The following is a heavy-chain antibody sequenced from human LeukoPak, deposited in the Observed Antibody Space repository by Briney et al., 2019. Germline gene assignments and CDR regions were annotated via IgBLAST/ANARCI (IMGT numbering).Heavy chain of an antibody. CDR3: ARGIPLGATPYYFGY. Sequence: ASVKVSCKASGYTFTSYYMHWVRQAPGQGLEWMGIINPSGGSTSYAQKFQGRVTMTRDTSTSTVYMELSSLRSEDTAVYYCARGIPLGATPYYFGYWGQGTLVTVSS. CDR2: INPSGGST. D-gene: IGHD1-26*01. CDR1: GYTFTSYY. J-gene: IGHJ4*02. V-gene: IGHV1-46*01.